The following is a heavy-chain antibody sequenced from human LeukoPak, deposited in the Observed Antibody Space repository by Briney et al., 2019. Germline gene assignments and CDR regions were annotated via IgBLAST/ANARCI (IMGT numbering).Heavy chain of an antibody. CDR2: ISYDGSNK. V-gene: IGHV3-30*18. CDR1: GFTFSSYG. CDR3: AKHRYRELPFDY. J-gene: IGHJ4*02. Sequence: GGSLRLSCAASGFTFSSYGMHRVRQAPGKGLEWVAVISYDGSNKYYADSVKGRFTISRDNSKNTLYLQMNSLRAEDTAVYYCAKHRYRELPFDYWGQGTLVTVSS. D-gene: IGHD1-26*01.